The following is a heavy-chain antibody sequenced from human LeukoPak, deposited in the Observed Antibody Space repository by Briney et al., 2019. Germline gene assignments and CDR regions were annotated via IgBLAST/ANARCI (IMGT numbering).Heavy chain of an antibody. J-gene: IGHJ6*02. CDR1: GYTFTSYA. CDR2: INPNSGGT. Sequence: ASVKVSCKASGYTFTSYAMHWVRQAPGQGLEWMGWINPNSGGTNYAQKFQGRVTMTRDTSISTAYMELSRLRSDDTAVYYCARDQVVRGVIIWSPYYYYGMDVWGQGTTVTVSS. D-gene: IGHD3-10*01. CDR3: ARDQVVRGVIIWSPYYYYGMDV. V-gene: IGHV1-2*02.